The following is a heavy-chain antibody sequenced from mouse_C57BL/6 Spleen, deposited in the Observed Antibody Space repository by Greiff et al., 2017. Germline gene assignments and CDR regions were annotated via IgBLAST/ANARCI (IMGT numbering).Heavy chain of an antibody. Sequence: EVKLMESGPGLVKPSQSLSLTCSVTGYSITSGYYWNWIRQFPGNKLEWMGYISYDGSNNYNPSLKNRISITRDTSKNQFFLKLNSVTTEDTATYYCARDRGYGSSSDYWGQGTTLTVSS. CDR1: GYSITSGYY. CDR2: ISYDGSN. CDR3: ARDRGYGSSSDY. J-gene: IGHJ2*01. D-gene: IGHD1-1*01. V-gene: IGHV3-6*01.